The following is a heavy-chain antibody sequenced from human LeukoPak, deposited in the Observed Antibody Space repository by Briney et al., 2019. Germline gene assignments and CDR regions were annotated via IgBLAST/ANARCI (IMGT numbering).Heavy chain of an antibody. CDR3: ARGDSGYSYGYTTYWFDP. J-gene: IGHJ5*02. CDR1: GGSFSGYY. CDR2: INHSGST. D-gene: IGHD5-18*01. Sequence: SETLSLTCAVYGGSFSGYYWSWIRQPPGKGLEWIGEINHSGSTNYNPSLKSRVTISVDTSKSQFSLKLSSVTAADTAVYYCARGDSGYSYGYTTYWFDPWGQGTLVTVSS. V-gene: IGHV4-34*01.